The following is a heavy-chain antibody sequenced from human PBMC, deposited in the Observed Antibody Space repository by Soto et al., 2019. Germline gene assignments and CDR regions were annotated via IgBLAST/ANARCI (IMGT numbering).Heavy chain of an antibody. Sequence: EVQLVESGGGLVQPGGSLRLSCAASGFTFSSYWMHWVHQAPGKGLVWVSRIYTDGSSTNYADSVQGRFTISRDNAKNPLYLQMNSLRAEDTAVYSCARLSGSWRAFDIWGQGTMVTVSS. D-gene: IGHD3-3*01. CDR2: IYTDGSST. V-gene: IGHV3-74*01. J-gene: IGHJ3*02. CDR1: GFTFSSYW. CDR3: ARLSGSWRAFDI.